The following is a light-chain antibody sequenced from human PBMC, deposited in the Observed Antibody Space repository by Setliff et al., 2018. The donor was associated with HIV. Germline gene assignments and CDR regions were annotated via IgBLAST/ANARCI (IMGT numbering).Light chain of an antibody. Sequence: EIVLTQSPGTLSLSPGARAALSCRASQSVTSTYLAWYQQKPGQAPRLLIYGASRRATGIPDRFSGSASGTASTLTINRLEPEDSAVYYCQQFGSSPPTWTFGQGTKVDIK. J-gene: IGKJ1*01. V-gene: IGKV3-20*01. CDR1: QSVTSTY. CDR2: GAS. CDR3: QQFGSSPPTWT.